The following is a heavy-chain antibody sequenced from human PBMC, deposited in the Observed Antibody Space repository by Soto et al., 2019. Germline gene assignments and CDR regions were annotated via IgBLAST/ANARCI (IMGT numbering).Heavy chain of an antibody. CDR3: ARLNKPGWFDP. J-gene: IGHJ5*02. V-gene: IGHV4-39*01. CDR2: IYYSGST. CDR1: SGSIISSNYY. Sequence: QLQLQESGPGLVKPSETLSLTCTVSSGSIISSNYYWAWIRQPPEKGLEWIATIYYSGSTYYSPSLKSRVTISVDTSKNQFSLRLASVTAADTAVDSCARLNKPGWFDPWGQGTLVTVSS.